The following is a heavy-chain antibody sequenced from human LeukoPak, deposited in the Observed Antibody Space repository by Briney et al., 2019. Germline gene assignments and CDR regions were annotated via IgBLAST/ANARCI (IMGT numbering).Heavy chain of an antibody. CDR2: IYTSGST. V-gene: IGHV4-4*07. CDR1: GGSISSYY. J-gene: IGHJ5*02. D-gene: IGHD3-9*01. CDR3: ARGTSRYFDFTNWFDP. Sequence: SETLSLTCTVSGGSISSYYWSWIRQPAGKGLEWIGRIYTSGSTNYNPSLKSRVTMSVDTSKNQFSLKLSSVTAADTAVYYCARGTSRYFDFTNWFDPWGQGTLVTVSS.